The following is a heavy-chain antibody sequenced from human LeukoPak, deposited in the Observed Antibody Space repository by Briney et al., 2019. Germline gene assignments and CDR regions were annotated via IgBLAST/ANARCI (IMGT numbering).Heavy chain of an antibody. D-gene: IGHD2-2*01. CDR3: ARCNAALDY. V-gene: IGHV4-59*01. CDR1: GGSISSYY. CDR2: IYYSGST. Sequence: SETLSLTCTVSGGSISSYYWSWIRQPPGKGLEWIGYIYYSGSTNYNPSLKSRVTISVDTSKNQFSLKLSSVTAADTAVYYCARCNAALDYWGQGTLVTVSS. J-gene: IGHJ4*02.